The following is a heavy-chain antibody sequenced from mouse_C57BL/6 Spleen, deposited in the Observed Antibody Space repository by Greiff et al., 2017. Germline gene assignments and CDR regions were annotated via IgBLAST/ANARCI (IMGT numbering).Heavy chain of an antibody. J-gene: IGHJ3*01. CDR2: IYPGDGDT. CDR3: ARLPIYYYGSSQSFAY. V-gene: IGHV1-80*01. CDR1: GYAFSSYW. Sequence: QVQLKESGAELVKPGASVKISCKASGYAFSSYWMNWVKQRPGKGLEWIGQIYPGDGDTNYNGKFKGKATLTADKSSSTAYMQLSSLTSEDSAVYFCARLPIYYYGSSQSFAYWGQGTLVTVSA. D-gene: IGHD1-1*01.